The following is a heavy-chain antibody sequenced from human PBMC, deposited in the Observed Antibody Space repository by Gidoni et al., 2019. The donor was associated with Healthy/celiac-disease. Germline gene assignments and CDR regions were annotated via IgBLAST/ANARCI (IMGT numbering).Heavy chain of an antibody. CDR1: GFTFSSYD. CDR3: ARVGRTNAFDI. Sequence: EVQLVESGGGLVQPGGSLRLSCAASGFTFSSYDMHWVRQATGKGLEWVSAIGTAGDTYYPGSVKGRFTISRENAKNSLYLQMNSLRAGDTAVYYCARVGRTNAFDIWGQGTMVTVSS. D-gene: IGHD1-7*01. V-gene: IGHV3-13*01. CDR2: IGTAGDT. J-gene: IGHJ3*02.